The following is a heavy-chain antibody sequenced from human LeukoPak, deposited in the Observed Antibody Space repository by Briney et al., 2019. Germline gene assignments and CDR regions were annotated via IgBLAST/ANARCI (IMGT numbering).Heavy chain of an antibody. V-gene: IGHV1-2*06. CDR2: INPNSGGT. CDR1: GYTFTGYY. CDR3: ARGGGIAVAGTGY. Sequence: ASVKVSCKASGYTFTGYYMHWVRQAPGQGLEWMVRINPNSGGTNYAQKFQGRVTMTRDTSISTAYMELSRLRSDDTAVYYCARGGGIAVAGTGYWGQGTLVTVSS. J-gene: IGHJ4*02. D-gene: IGHD6-19*01.